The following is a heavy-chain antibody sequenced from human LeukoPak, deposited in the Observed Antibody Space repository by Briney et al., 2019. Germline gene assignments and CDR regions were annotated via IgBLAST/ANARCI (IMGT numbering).Heavy chain of an antibody. CDR3: AKEGRGKKDVLRFLEWFPSYYYYGMDV. CDR1: GFTFTSYA. D-gene: IGHD3-3*01. CDR2: ISGGGGST. J-gene: IGHJ6*02. Sequence: GGSLSFSCAASGFTFTSYAMSWVRQAPGKGLEWFSAISGGGGSTSYADSVKGRFTISRDNSKNTLYLQMNSLRAEDTAVYYCAKEGRGKKDVLRFLEWFPSYYYYGMDVWGQGTTVTVSS. V-gene: IGHV3-23*01.